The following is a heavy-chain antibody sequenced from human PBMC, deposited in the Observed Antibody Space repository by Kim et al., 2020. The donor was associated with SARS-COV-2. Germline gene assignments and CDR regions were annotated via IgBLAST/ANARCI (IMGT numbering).Heavy chain of an antibody. CDR2: IYYSGST. J-gene: IGHJ6*02. Sequence: SETLSLTCTVSGASISSHYCSWIRQPPGKGLEWIGYIYYSGSTNYNPSLKSRVTISVDTSKNQFSLKLSSVTAADTALYYCARHVRPKGGMDVWGQGTTVTVSS. CDR3: ARHVRPKGGMDV. CDR1: GASISSHY. V-gene: IGHV4-59*11.